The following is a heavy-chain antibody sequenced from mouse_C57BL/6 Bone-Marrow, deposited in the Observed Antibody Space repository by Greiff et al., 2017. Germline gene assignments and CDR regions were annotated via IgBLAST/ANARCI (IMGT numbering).Heavy chain of an antibody. CDR3: ARWVHYYGIYYYAMDY. V-gene: IGHV1-72*01. CDR2: IDPNSGGT. J-gene: IGHJ4*01. D-gene: IGHD1-1*01. CDR1: GYTFTSYW. Sequence: QVHVKQPGAELVKPGASVKLSCKASGYTFTSYWMHLVKQRPGRGLEWIGRIDPNSGGTKYNEKFKSKATLTVDKPSSTAYMQLSSLTSEDSAVYYCARWVHYYGIYYYAMDYWGQGTSVTVSS.